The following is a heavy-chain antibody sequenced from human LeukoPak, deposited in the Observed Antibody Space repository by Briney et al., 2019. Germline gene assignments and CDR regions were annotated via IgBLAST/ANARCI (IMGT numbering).Heavy chain of an antibody. D-gene: IGHD2-15*01. CDR1: GYTLTELS. J-gene: IGHJ5*02. CDR2: FDPEDGET. V-gene: IGHV1-24*01. CDR3: ATDHGPAATAKLKNWFDP. Sequence: GASVKVSCKVSGYTLTELSMHWVRQAPGKGLEWMGGFDPEDGETIYAQKFQGRVTMTEDTSTDTAYMELSSLRSEDTAVYYCATDHGPAATAKLKNWFDPWGQGTLVTVSS.